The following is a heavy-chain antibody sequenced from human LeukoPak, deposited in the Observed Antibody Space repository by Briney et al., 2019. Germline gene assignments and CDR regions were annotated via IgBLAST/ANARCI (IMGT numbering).Heavy chain of an antibody. CDR3: AHIAVAGTFLDY. CDR1: GFTFDDYA. V-gene: IGHV3-9*01. Sequence: GGSLRLSCAASGFTFDDYAMHWVRQAPGKGLEWVSGISWNSGSIGYADSVKDRFTISRDNAKNSLYLQMNSLRAEDTALYYCAHIAVAGTFLDYWGQGTLVTVSS. J-gene: IGHJ4*02. CDR2: ISWNSGSI. D-gene: IGHD6-19*01.